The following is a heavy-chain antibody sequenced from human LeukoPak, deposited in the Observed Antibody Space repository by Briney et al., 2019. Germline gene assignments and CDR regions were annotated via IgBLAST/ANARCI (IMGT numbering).Heavy chain of an antibody. CDR1: GGSISSGNYY. J-gene: IGHJ3*02. CDR2: IYYSGST. V-gene: IGHV4-31*03. CDR3: ARDTYYCSSTICYPVLAFDI. Sequence: SETLSLTCTVSGGSISSGNYYWSRIRQHPGKGLEWIGYIYYSGSTYFNPSLKSRVTISVDTSKNQFSLKLSSVTAADTAVYYCARDTYYCSSTICYPVLAFDIWGQGTMVTVSS. D-gene: IGHD2-2*01.